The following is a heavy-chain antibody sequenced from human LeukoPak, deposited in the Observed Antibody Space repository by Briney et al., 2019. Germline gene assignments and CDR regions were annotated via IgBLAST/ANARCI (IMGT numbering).Heavy chain of an antibody. CDR1: GGSISSYY. CDR2: IYYSGST. D-gene: IGHD6-19*01. J-gene: IGHJ6*02. CDR3: ARDSSGSSWYYYYGMDV. V-gene: IGHV4-59*01. Sequence: PSETLSPTCTVSGGSISSYYWSWIRQPPGKGLEWIGYIYYSGSTNYNPSLKSRVTISVDTSKNQFSLKLSSVTAADTAVYYCARDSSGSSWYYYYGMDVWGQGTTVTVSS.